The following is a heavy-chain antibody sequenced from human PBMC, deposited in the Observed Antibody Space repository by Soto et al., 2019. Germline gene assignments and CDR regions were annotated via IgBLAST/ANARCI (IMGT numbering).Heavy chain of an antibody. CDR2: IYYSGST. D-gene: IGHD2-2*01. CDR1: GGSISSYY. J-gene: IGHJ5*02. CDR3: ARGFQFGVVPAATTGWFDP. V-gene: IGHV4-59*01. Sequence: PSETLFLTCTVSGGSISSYYWSWIRQPPGKGLEWIGYIYYSGSTNYNPSLKSRVTISVDTSKNQFSLKLSSVTAADTAVYYCARGFQFGVVPAATTGWFDPWGQGTLVTVSS.